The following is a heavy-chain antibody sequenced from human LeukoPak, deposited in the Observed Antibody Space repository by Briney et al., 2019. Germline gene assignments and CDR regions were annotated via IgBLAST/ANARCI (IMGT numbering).Heavy chain of an antibody. J-gene: IGHJ4*02. CDR1: GFTFTDYA. CDR3: ARDDRRYCPDNRCYPGDY. V-gene: IGHV3-21*01. Sequence: KAGGSLRLSCAASGFTFTDYAMKWVRQAPGKGLEWVAAISRTTAYIYYSDSVKGRFTISRENAKNSLLLHMDRLRAEDTAAYYCARDDRRYCPDNRCYPGDYWGQGTLVTVSS. CDR2: ISRTTAYI. D-gene: IGHD2-8*02.